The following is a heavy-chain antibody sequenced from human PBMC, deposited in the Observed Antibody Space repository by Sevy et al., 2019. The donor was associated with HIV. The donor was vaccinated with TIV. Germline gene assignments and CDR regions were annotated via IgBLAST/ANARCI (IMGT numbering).Heavy chain of an antibody. CDR3: ARDPRMYGDYLLAYFDY. J-gene: IGHJ4*02. CDR1: GFAPSTYG. V-gene: IGHV3-33*01. CDR2: IGYDGSNK. D-gene: IGHD2-8*01. Sequence: GGSLRLSCAASGFAPSTYGMHWVRQAPGKGLEWVAVIGYDGSNKYDADSVNDRFSISRDNSRNTLFLQMDSLRAEDTAVFYCARDPRMYGDYLLAYFDYWGQRTLVTVSS.